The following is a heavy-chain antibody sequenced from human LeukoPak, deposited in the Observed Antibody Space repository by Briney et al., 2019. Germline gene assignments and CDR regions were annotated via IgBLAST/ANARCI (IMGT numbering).Heavy chain of an antibody. CDR3: TTDRGGWYYFDY. V-gene: IGHV3-15*01. J-gene: IGHJ4*02. CDR1: GFTFSNAW. CDR2: IKSKTDGGTT. D-gene: IGHD6-19*01. Sequence: PGRSLRLSCAASGFTFSNAWMSWVRQAPGKGLEWVGRIKSKTDGGTTDYAAPVKGRFTISRDDSKNTLYLQMNSLKTEDTAVYYCTTDRGGWYYFDYWGQGTLVTVSS.